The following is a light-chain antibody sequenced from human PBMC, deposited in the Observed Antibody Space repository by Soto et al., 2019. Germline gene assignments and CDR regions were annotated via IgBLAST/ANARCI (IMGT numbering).Light chain of an antibody. CDR1: SREVGAYNY. CDR3: TSYAGTYSFFYV. CDR2: EVS. J-gene: IGLJ1*01. V-gene: IGLV2-8*01. Sequence: QSALTQPPSASGSPGQSVTISCTGTSREVGAYNYVSWYQQLPGKAPKLIIYEVSKRPSGVPDRFSGSKSGNTASLTVSGLQAEDEADYYCTSYAGTYSFFYVFGPGTKVTVL.